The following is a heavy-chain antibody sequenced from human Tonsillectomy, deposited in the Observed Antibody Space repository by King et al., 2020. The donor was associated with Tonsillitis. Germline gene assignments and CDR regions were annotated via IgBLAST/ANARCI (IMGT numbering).Heavy chain of an antibody. CDR2: IIPIFGTA. D-gene: IGHD3-22*01. Sequence: QLVQSGAEVKKPGSSVKVSCKASGGTFSNYALTWVRQAPGQGLEWMGGIIPIFGTANYAQNFLGRVTITADESTSTVYMELNSLRSEDTAVYYCAREGSEVGIDRLGKLLDPWGQGTLVTASS. V-gene: IGHV1-69*01. CDR3: AREGSEVGIDRLGKLLDP. J-gene: IGHJ5*02. CDR1: GGTFSNYA.